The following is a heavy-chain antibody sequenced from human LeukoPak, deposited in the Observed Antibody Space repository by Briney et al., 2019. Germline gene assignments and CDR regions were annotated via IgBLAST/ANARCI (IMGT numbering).Heavy chain of an antibody. D-gene: IGHD6-19*01. CDR1: GYTLTELS. V-gene: IGHV1-24*01. J-gene: IGHJ4*02. CDR3: ARRERLVAGTAYFEDY. CDR2: FDPEDGET. Sequence: ASVKVSCKVSGYTLTELSMHWVRQAPGKGLEWMGGFDPEDGETIYAQKFQGRVTMTEDTSTDTAYMELSSLRSDDTAVYYCARRERLVAGTAYFEDYWGQGTLVTVSS.